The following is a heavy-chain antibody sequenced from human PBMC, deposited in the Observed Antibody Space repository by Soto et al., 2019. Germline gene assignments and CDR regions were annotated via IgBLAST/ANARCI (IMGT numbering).Heavy chain of an antibody. CDR3: ALPYAGDPAGFDY. J-gene: IGHJ4*02. D-gene: IGHD2-21*02. V-gene: IGHV3-30-3*01. CDR1: GFTFSSFA. CDR2: TSYDGSNK. Sequence: PGGSLRLSCAGSGFTFSSFAMSWVRQAPGKGLEWVAATSYDGSNKYYADSVKGRFIISRDNSKNTVYLQMNGLRSDDTALYYCALPYAGDPAGFDYWGQGTLVTVSS.